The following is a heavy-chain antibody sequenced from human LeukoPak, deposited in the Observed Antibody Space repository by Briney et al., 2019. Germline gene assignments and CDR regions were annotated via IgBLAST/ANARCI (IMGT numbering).Heavy chain of an antibody. D-gene: IGHD4-17*01. J-gene: IGHJ4*02. CDR3: ARGALDPETVTNYFEY. V-gene: IGHV1-2*02. CDR2: IKPNSGGT. CDR1: GYTFSDHY. Sequence: ASVKLSCEASGYTFSDHYMQWVRQAPGQGFEWLGWIKPNSGGTSYARKLQGRVTMTRDMSLNTLYMEVSRLTYDHTAVYYCARGALDPETVTNYFEYWAQGTLVTVSS.